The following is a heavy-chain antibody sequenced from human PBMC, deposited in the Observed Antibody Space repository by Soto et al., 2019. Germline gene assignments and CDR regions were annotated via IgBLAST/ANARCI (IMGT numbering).Heavy chain of an antibody. D-gene: IGHD3-16*01. CDR2: IMSDGSGT. V-gene: IGHV3-74*01. CDR1: GFTFSSYW. J-gene: IGHJ6*02. CDR3: ARSRGSGGVEYNMDV. Sequence: EVQLVESGGGLVQPGGSLRPSCAASGFTFSSYWMHWVRQGPGEGLVWVSRIMSDGSGTTYADSVKGRFTISRDNAKNTLYLQMNSLRAEDTAVYHCARSRGSGGVEYNMDVWGQGTTVTVSS.